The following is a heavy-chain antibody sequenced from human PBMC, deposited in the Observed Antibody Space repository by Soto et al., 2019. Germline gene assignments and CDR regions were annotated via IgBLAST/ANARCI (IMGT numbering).Heavy chain of an antibody. CDR1: GASINSGGYY. V-gene: IGHV4-31*03. Sequence: QVQLQESGPGLVKPSQTLSLTCTVSGASINSGGYYWNWIRQLPGKGLEWIGYIYFSGSTYYNPSLVSRVTISLDTSQNQFSLKLSSVIAADTAVYYCASGNAWWVILATWGQGTLVTVSS. CDR2: IYFSGST. CDR3: ASGNAWWVILAT. J-gene: IGHJ5*02. D-gene: IGHD3-16*01.